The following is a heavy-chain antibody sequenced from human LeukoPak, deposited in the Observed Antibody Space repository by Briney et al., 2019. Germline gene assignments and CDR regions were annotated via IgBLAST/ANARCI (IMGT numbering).Heavy chain of an antibody. CDR2: IYYSGTT. CDR1: GGSISTYY. J-gene: IGHJ4*02. Sequence: PSETLSLTCSVSGGSISTYYWNWIRQPPGKGLEWIGYIYYSGTTNYNPSLKRRVTISVDTSKTQFSLKLTSVTAADTAVYYCARGYSSTWFKTWDFWGQGTLVTVSS. V-gene: IGHV4-59*08. CDR3: ARGYSSTWFKTWDF. D-gene: IGHD6-13*01.